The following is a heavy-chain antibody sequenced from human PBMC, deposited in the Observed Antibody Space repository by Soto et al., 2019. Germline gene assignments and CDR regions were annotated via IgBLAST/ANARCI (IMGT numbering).Heavy chain of an antibody. V-gene: IGHV1-3*01. CDR3: ARSRVPAAIHY. D-gene: IGHD2-2*01. Sequence: ALVKVSCKASGYTFTSYAMHWVRQAPGQRLEWMGWINAGNGNTKYSQKFQGRVTITRDTSASTAYMELSSLRSEDTAVYYCARSRVPAAIHYWGQGTLVTVSS. CDR1: GYTFTSYA. J-gene: IGHJ4*02. CDR2: INAGNGNT.